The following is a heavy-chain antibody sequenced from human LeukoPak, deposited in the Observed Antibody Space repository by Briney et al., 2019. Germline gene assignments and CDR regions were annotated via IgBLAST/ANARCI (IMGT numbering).Heavy chain of an antibody. CDR2: ISSSSSYI. V-gene: IGHV3-21*01. D-gene: IGHD5-18*01. CDR1: GFTFSSYA. CDR3: ASSPVTYFDY. Sequence: GGSLRLSCAASGFTFSSYAMNWVRQAPGKGLEWVSSISSSSSYIYYADSVKGRFTISRDNAKNSLYLQMNSLRAEDTAVYYCASSPVTYFDYWGQGTLVTVS. J-gene: IGHJ4*02.